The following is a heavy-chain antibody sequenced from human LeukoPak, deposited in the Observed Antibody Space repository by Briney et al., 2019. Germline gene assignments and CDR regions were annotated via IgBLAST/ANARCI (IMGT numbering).Heavy chain of an antibody. CDR1: GGSISSYY. Sequence: SETLSLTCTVSGGSISSYYWSWIRQPPGKGLEWIGYIYYSGRTNYNPSLKSRVTISVDTSKNQFSLKLSSVTAADTAVYYCARGPDFGHYFDYWGQGTLVTVSS. J-gene: IGHJ4*02. CDR2: IYYSGRT. CDR3: ARGPDFGHYFDY. D-gene: IGHD3-3*01. V-gene: IGHV4-59*01.